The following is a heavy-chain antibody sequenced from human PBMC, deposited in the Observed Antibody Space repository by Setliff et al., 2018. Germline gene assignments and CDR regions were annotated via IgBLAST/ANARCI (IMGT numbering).Heavy chain of an antibody. V-gene: IGHV4-59*01. CDR3: ARDQFSSGWYGPPESYFDC. CDR1: GDSMSSYY. Sequence: SESLSLTCNVSGDSMSSYYWSWIRQAPGKGLEWLGYIQKRGSTTTKYNPSLGSRISMSLDTSKNQFSLQLSSVSDGDTAVYYCARDQFSSGWYGPPESYFDCWGQGILVTVSS. J-gene: IGHJ4*02. D-gene: IGHD6-19*01. CDR2: IQKRGSTTT.